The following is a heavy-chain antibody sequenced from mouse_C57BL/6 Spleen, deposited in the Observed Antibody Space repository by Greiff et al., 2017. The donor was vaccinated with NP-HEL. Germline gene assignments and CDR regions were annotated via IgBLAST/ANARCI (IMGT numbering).Heavy chain of an antibody. Sequence: EVHLVESGGGLVKPGGSLKLSCAASGFTFSDYGMHWVRQAPEKGLEWVAYISSGSSTIYYADTVKGRFTISRDNAKNTLFLQMTSLRSEDTAMYYCARIPITTVVANAMDYWGQGTSVTVSS. J-gene: IGHJ4*01. V-gene: IGHV5-17*01. D-gene: IGHD1-1*01. CDR1: GFTFSDYG. CDR2: ISSGSSTI. CDR3: ARIPITTVVANAMDY.